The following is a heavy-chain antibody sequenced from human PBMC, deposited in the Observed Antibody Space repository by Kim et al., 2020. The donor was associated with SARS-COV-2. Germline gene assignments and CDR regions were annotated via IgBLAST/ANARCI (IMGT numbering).Heavy chain of an antibody. CDR1: GFTFSSYG. CDR2: ISYDGSNK. J-gene: IGHJ6*02. Sequence: GGSLRLSCAASGFTFSSYGMHWVRQAPGKGLEWVAVISYDGSNKYYADSVKGRFTISRDNSKNTLYLQMNSLRAEDTAVYYCAKSIAAPFTIWAVFRYYGMDVWGQGTTVTVSS. V-gene: IGHV3-30*18. D-gene: IGHD6-6*01. CDR3: AKSIAAPFTIWAVFRYYGMDV.